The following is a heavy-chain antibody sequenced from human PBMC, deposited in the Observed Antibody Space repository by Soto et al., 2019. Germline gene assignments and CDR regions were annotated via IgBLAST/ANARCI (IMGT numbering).Heavy chain of an antibody. CDR1: GGSISSGDYY. CDR2: IYYSGST. J-gene: IGHJ4*02. V-gene: IGHV4-30-4*02. D-gene: IGHD6-13*01. Sequence: SETLSLTCTVSGGSISSGDYYWSWIRQPPGKGLEWIGYIYYSGSTYYNPSLNSRVTMSVDTSKNQFSLKLNSVTAADTAVYYCARGGSIAAAVVDYWGQGTLVTVSS. CDR3: ARGGSIAAAVVDY.